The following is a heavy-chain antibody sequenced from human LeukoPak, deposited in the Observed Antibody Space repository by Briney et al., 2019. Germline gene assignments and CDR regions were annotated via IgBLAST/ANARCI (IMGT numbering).Heavy chain of an antibody. CDR1: GGTFSSYA. CDR3: ARDLTVTTGYYYYMDV. Sequence: SVKVSCKASGGTFSSYAISWVRQAPGQGLEWMGGIIPIFGTANYAQKFQGRVTITTDESTSTAYMELSSLRSEDTAVYYCARDLTVTTGYYYYMDVWGKRTTVTVSS. D-gene: IGHD4-11*01. V-gene: IGHV1-69*05. CDR2: IIPIFGTA. J-gene: IGHJ6*03.